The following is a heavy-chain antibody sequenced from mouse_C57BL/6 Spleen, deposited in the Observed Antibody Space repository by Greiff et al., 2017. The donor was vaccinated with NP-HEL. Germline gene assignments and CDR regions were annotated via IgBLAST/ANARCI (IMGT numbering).Heavy chain of an antibody. CDR3: ARGPNGY. V-gene: IGHV1-50*01. CDR1: GYTFTSYW. CDR2: IDPSDSYT. Sequence: QVQLQQPGAELVKPGASVKLSCKASGYTFTSYWMQWVKQRPGQGLEWIGEIDPSDSYTNYNQKFKGKATLTVDTSSITAYMQLSSLTSEDSAVYYCARGPNGYWGQGTTLTVSS. J-gene: IGHJ2*01.